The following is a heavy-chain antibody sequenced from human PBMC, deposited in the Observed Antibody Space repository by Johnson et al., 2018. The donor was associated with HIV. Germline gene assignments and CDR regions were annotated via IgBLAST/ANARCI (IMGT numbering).Heavy chain of an antibody. D-gene: IGHD3-10*01. CDR1: GFTFSSYS. V-gene: IGHV3-64*01. CDR3: ARASGEWDAFDI. CDR2: TDNKGRNT. J-gene: IGHJ3*02. Sequence: VLLVESGGGVVQPGRSLRLSCAASGFTFSSYSMHWVRQAPGEGLEYVSGTDNKGRNTYYANSVKGRFTIFRDNSKNTLYLQMGSLRAEDMAVYYCARASGEWDAFDIWGQGTVVTVSS.